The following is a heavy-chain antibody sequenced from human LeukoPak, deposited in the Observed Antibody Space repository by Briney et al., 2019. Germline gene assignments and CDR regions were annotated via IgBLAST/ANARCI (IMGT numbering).Heavy chain of an antibody. CDR2: INPNSGGT. Sequence: ASVKVSCKASGYTFTGYYMHWVRQAPGQGLEWMGWINPNSGGTNYAQKFQGWVTMTRDTSISTAYMELRSLRSDDTAVYYCARVGAMYYFDYWGQGTLVTVSS. V-gene: IGHV1-2*04. J-gene: IGHJ4*02. D-gene: IGHD1-26*01. CDR1: GYTFTGYY. CDR3: ARVGAMYYFDY.